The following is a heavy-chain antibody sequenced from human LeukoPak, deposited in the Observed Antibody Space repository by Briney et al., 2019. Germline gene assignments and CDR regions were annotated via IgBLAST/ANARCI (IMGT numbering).Heavy chain of an antibody. CDR1: GFTFSSYA. V-gene: IGHV3-30*04. D-gene: IGHD3-22*01. CDR3: ARDAHYYDSSGYYPPKY. CDR2: ISYDGSNK. J-gene: IGHJ4*02. Sequence: PGGSLRLSCAASGFTFSSYAMHWVRQAPGKGLEWVAVISYDGSNKYYADSVKGRFTISRDNSKNTLYLQMNSLRAEDTAVYYCARDAHYYDSSGYYPPKYWGQGTLVTVSS.